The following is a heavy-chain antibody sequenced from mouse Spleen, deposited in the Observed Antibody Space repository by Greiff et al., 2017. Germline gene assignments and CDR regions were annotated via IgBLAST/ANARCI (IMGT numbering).Heavy chain of an antibody. D-gene: IGHD2-4*01. CDR1: GYSITSGYY. Sequence: EVQLQESGPGLVKPSQSLSLTCSVTGYSITSGYYWNWIRQFPGNKLEWMGYISYDGSNKYNPSLKNRISITRDTSKNQFFLKLNSVTTEDTATYYCARVYYDYDYAMDYWGQGTSVTVSS. CDR3: ARVYYDYDYAMDY. J-gene: IGHJ4*01. V-gene: IGHV3-6*02. CDR2: ISYDGSN.